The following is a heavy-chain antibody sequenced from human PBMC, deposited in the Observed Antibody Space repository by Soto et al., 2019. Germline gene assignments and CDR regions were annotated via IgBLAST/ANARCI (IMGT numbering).Heavy chain of an antibody. Sequence: QVQLVQSGAEVKKPGASVKVSCKASGYTFSNYGISWVRQAPGQGLEWMGWTSAYNGNTKYAQKLQGRVTRTTDTSTSTAYMELRSLRSDDTAVYYCVGESPPVDYWGQGTPVTVSS. V-gene: IGHV1-18*01. CDR3: VGESPPVDY. CDR1: GYTFSNYG. CDR2: TSAYNGNT. J-gene: IGHJ4*02.